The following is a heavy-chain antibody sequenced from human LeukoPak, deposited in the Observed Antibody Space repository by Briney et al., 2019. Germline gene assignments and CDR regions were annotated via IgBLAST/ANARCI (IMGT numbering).Heavy chain of an antibody. CDR2: INPSGGGT. D-gene: IGHD3-10*01. CDR1: GYTFTSYY. CDR3: ARDSKQLLWFGELSHDAFDI. J-gene: IGHJ3*02. V-gene: IGHV1-46*01. Sequence: ASVKVSCKASGYTFTSYYMHWVRQAPGQGLEWMGIINPSGGGTSYAQKFQGRVTMTRDTSTSTVYMELSSLRSEDTAVYYCARDSKQLLWFGELSHDAFDIWGQGTMVTVSS.